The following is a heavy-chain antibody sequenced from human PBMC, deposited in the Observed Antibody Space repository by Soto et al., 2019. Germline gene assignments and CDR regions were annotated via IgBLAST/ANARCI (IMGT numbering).Heavy chain of an antibody. J-gene: IGHJ6*02. Sequence: QVQLVQSGAEVKKPGSSVKVSCKASGGTFSSYTISWVRQAPGQGLEWMGRIIPILGIANYAQKFQGRVTITADKFTSTAYMELSRLRSEDTAVYYCAREGYCSGDSCYGMDVWGQGTTVTVSS. CDR1: GGTFSSYT. CDR3: AREGYCSGDSCYGMDV. V-gene: IGHV1-69*08. CDR2: IIPILGIA. D-gene: IGHD2-15*01.